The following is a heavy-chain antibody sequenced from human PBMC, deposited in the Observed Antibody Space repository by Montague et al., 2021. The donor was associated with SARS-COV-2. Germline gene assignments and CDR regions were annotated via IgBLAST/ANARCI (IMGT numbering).Heavy chain of an antibody. CDR1: GFTFSSYA. CDR3: AREVSGSYYNGWFDP. D-gene: IGHD3-10*01. CDR2: ISYDGSNK. V-gene: IGHV3-30-3*01. Sequence: SLRLSCAASGFTFSSYAMHWVRQAPGKGLEWVAVISYDGSNKYYADSVKGRFTISRDNSKNTLYLQMNSLRAEDTAVYYCAREVSGSYYNGWFDPWGQGTLVTVSS. J-gene: IGHJ5*02.